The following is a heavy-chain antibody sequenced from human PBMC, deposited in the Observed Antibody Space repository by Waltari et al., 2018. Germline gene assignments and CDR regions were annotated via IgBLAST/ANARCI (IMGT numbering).Heavy chain of an antibody. Sequence: QVQLVQSGAEVKKPGSSVKVSCKASGGTFSSYAISWVRQAPGQGLEWMGGIIPISGTANYAQKFQGRVTITADESTSTAYMELSSLRSEDTAVYYCARGGADYDFWSGYYYFDYWGQGTLVTVSS. CDR3: ARGGADYDFWSGYYYFDY. D-gene: IGHD3-3*01. CDR1: GGTFSSYA. J-gene: IGHJ4*02. CDR2: IIPISGTA. V-gene: IGHV1-69*01.